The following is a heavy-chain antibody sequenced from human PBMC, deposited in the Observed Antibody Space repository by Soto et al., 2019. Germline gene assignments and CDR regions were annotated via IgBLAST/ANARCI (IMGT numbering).Heavy chain of an antibody. J-gene: IGHJ4*02. Sequence: EVQLLESGGGLVQPGGSLRLSCAASGFTFSSYAMSWVRQAPGKGLEWVSAISGSGGSTYYADSVKGRFTISRDNSKNTLYLQMNSLRAEDTAVYYCAKEVEYYYDSSENRPDYFGYWGQGTLVTVSS. CDR2: ISGSGGST. V-gene: IGHV3-23*01. CDR1: GFTFSSYA. D-gene: IGHD3-22*01. CDR3: AKEVEYYYDSSENRPDYFGY.